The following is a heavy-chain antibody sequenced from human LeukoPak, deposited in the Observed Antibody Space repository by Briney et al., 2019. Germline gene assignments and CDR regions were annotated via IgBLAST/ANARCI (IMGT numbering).Heavy chain of an antibody. CDR2: INPHNGDT. V-gene: IGHV1-2*02. J-gene: IGHJ4*02. D-gene: IGHD2-15*01. CDR1: GCTFSAYY. Sequence: ASVKVSCKASGCTFSAYYMHWVRQAPGQGLEWMGWINPHNGDTNYAQKFQGRVTMTRDTSITTAYMELSRLKSDDTAVYYCATVRDIVVGGGPYYFDYWGQGTLVTVSS. CDR3: ATVRDIVVGGGPYYFDY.